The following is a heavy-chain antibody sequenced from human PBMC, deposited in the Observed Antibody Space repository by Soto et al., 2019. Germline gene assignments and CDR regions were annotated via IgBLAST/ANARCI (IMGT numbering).Heavy chain of an antibody. D-gene: IGHD3-10*01. CDR3: SRENWFQDY. V-gene: IGHV3-7*03. J-gene: IGHJ4*02. CDR2: IKSDGSEQ. CDR1: GFSFSAYY. Sequence: PGGSLRLSCAASGFSFSAYYMTWVRQAPGKGLEWVASIKSDGSEQYYVDSVKGRFTISGDNAKNSLYLQMNSLRAGDTGLYYCSRENWFQDYWGQGTLVTVSS.